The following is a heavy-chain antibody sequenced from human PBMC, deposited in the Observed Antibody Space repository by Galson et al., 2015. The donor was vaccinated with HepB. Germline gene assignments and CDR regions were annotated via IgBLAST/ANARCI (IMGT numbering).Heavy chain of an antibody. D-gene: IGHD5-18*01. V-gene: IGHV3-74*01. Sequence: SLRLSCAASGFTFSSYWVHWIRQAPGKGLVWVSHINSDASSTNYADSVKGRFTISRDNAKNTLYLQMNSLRAEDTAVYYCTRGGFYSYGQIDVWGQGTTVTVSS. CDR1: GFTFSSYW. CDR3: TRGGFYSYGQIDV. J-gene: IGHJ6*02. CDR2: INSDASST.